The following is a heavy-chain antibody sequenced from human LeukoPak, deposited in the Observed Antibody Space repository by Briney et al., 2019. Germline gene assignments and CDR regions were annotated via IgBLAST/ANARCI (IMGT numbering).Heavy chain of an antibody. D-gene: IGHD3-16*01. CDR2: ISWNSGSI. J-gene: IGHJ4*02. Sequence: PGGSLRLSCAASGFTFDDYAMHWVRQAPGKGLEWVSGISWNSGSIGYADSVKGRFTISRDNAKDSLYLQMNSLRAEDTALYYCAKDRGGWGQGTLVTVSS. CDR3: AKDRGG. V-gene: IGHV3-9*01. CDR1: GFTFDDYA.